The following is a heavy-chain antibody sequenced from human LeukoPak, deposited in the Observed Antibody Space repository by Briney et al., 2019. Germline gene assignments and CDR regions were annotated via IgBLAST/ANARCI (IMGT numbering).Heavy chain of an antibody. CDR1: GFTLSSYS. J-gene: IGHJ3*02. D-gene: IGHD3-10*01. V-gene: IGHV3-21*01. Sequence: GGSLRLSCAASGFTLSSYSMNWVRQAPGKGLEWVSSISSSSSYIYYADSVKGRFTISRDNAKNSLYLQMNSLRAEDTAVYYCARGLRAEDAFDIWGQGTMVTVSS. CDR2: ISSSSSYI. CDR3: ARGLRAEDAFDI.